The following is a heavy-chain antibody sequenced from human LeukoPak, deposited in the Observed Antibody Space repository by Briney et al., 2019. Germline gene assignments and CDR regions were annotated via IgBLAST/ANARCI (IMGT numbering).Heavy chain of an antibody. CDR1: GFTVSSNY. Sequence: GGSLRLSCAASGFTVSSNYMSWVRQAPGKGLEWVSVIYSGGSTYYADSVKGRFTISRDNSKNTLYLQMNSLRAEDTAVYYCAKDGPYYDFWSGYSRGWDDAFDIWGQGTMVTVSS. CDR2: IYSGGST. D-gene: IGHD3-3*01. V-gene: IGHV3-53*01. J-gene: IGHJ3*02. CDR3: AKDGPYYDFWSGYSRGWDDAFDI.